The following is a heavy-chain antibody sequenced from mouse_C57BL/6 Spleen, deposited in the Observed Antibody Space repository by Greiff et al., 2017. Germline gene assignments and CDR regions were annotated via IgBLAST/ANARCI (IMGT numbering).Heavy chain of an antibody. CDR1: GFTFSSYA. J-gene: IGHJ4*01. CDR2: ISDGGSYT. V-gene: IGHV5-4*03. CDR3: SRAYYGSSYDAMGC. Sequence: DVKLVESGGGLVKPGGSLKLSCAASGFTFSSYAMSWVRQTPEKRLEWVATISDGGSYTYYPDNVKGRVTISRDNAKNNLYLHMSHLKSEDTAMYYCSRAYYGSSYDAMGCWGQGTTVTVSS. D-gene: IGHD1-1*01.